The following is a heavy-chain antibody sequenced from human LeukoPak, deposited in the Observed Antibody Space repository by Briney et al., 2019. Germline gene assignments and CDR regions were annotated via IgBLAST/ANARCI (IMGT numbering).Heavy chain of an antibody. V-gene: IGHV4-59*08. D-gene: IGHD2-21*01. CDR1: GGSISSYY. Sequence: SETLSLTCTVSGGSISSYYWSWIRQPPGKGLEWIGYIYYSGSTNYNPSLKSRVTISVDTSKNQFSLKLSSVTAADTAVYYCARARDTYYFDYWGQGTLVTVSS. CDR3: ARARDTYYFDY. CDR2: IYYSGST. J-gene: IGHJ4*02.